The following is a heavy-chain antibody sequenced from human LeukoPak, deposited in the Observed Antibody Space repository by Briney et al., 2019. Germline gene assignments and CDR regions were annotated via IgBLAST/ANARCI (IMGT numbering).Heavy chain of an antibody. D-gene: IGHD2-2*01. Sequence: PGGSLRLSCAASGFAFSSYAMHWVRQAPGKGLEWVANIKQDGTEKYYVDSVMGRFTISRSNVQNSVFLQMNNLRAEDTAVYFCARGVGTTCSHFDDWGQGTLVTVSP. CDR2: IKQDGTEK. CDR1: GFAFSSYA. V-gene: IGHV3-7*04. CDR3: ARGVGTTCSHFDD. J-gene: IGHJ4*02.